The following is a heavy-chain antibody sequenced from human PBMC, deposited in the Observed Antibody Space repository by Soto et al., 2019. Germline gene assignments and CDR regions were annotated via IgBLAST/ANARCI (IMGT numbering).Heavy chain of an antibody. J-gene: IGHJ6*02. CDR1: GGTFSSYT. Sequence: QVQLVQSGAEVKKPGSSVKVSCKASGGTFSSYTISWVRQAPGQGLEWMGRIIPILGIANYAQKFQGRVTITADKSTSTAYMELSSLRSEDTAVHYCARDPRSGYYYYYGMDVWGQGTTVTVSS. CDR3: ARDPRSGYYYYYGMDV. CDR2: IIPILGIA. V-gene: IGHV1-69*08. D-gene: IGHD6-25*01.